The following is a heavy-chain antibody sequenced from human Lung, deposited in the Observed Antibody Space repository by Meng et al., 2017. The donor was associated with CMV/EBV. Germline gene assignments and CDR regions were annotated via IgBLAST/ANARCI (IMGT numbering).Heavy chain of an antibody. D-gene: IGHD1-14*01. Sequence: ASVXVSXKASGYTFTLYYIHWVRQAPGQGLEWMGWINPNTGGTNSAQKFQGRVTMTEDTPISTAYMELSRLNSDDTALYYCARERGLGFRGTNDAFDFWGQGTMVTVSS. CDR3: ARERGLGFRGTNDAFDF. V-gene: IGHV1-2*02. J-gene: IGHJ3*01. CDR1: GYTFTLYY. CDR2: INPNTGGT.